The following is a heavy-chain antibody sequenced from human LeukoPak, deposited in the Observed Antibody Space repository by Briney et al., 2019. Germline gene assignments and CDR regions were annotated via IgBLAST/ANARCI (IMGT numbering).Heavy chain of an antibody. Sequence: PSETLSLTCTVSGGSISSYYWSWIRQPPGKGLEWIGDIYYSGSTNYNPSLKSRVTISVDTSKNQFSLKLSSVTAADTAVYYCAREGFHMVRGVTVEYYYYMDVWGKGTTVTISS. CDR2: IYYSGST. V-gene: IGHV4-59*01. CDR3: AREGFHMVRGVTVEYYYYMDV. CDR1: GGSISSYY. J-gene: IGHJ6*03. D-gene: IGHD3-10*01.